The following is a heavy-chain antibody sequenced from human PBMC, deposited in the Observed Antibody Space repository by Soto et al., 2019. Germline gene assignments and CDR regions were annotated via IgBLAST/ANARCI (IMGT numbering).Heavy chain of an antibody. CDR2: IWYDGSNK. CDR1: GFTFSSYG. D-gene: IGHD3-16*01. Sequence: QVQLVESGGGVVQPGRSLRLSCAASGFTFSSYGMHWVRQAPGKGLEWVAVIWYDGSNKYYADSVKGRFTISRDNSKNTLYLQMNSLRAEDTAVYYCARIEGLQDYDYIWGSPLDAFDIWGQGTMVTVSS. V-gene: IGHV3-33*01. J-gene: IGHJ3*02. CDR3: ARIEGLQDYDYIWGSPLDAFDI.